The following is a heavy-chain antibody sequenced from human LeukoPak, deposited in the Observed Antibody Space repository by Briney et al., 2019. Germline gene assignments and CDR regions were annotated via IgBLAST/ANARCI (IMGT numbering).Heavy chain of an antibody. CDR2: INPNSGRT. CDR3: AREFRTTTWSYDAFDP. J-gene: IGHJ3*01. CDR1: GYTFTDYY. Sequence: ASVKVSCKASGYTFTDYYMHWVRQAPGQGLEWVGWINPNSGRTNYAQKFQDRVTMTRDTSNNTSYMDLSSLTSDDTAVYYCAREFRTTTWSYDAFDPWGQGTMVTVSS. V-gene: IGHV1-2*02. D-gene: IGHD1/OR15-1a*01.